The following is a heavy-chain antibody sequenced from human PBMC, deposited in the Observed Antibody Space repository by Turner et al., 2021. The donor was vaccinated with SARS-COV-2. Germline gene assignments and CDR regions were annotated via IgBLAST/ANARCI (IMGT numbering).Heavy chain of an antibody. CDR1: GYTFTSYD. J-gene: IGHJ4*02. CDR3: ARAFTAMVRVDY. V-gene: IGHV1-8*01. D-gene: IGHD5-18*01. CDR2: MNPNSGNT. Sequence: QVQLVQSGAEVKKPGASVKVSCKASGYTFTSYDINWVRQATGQGLGWMGWMNPNSGNTGYAQKFQGRVTMTRNTSISTAYMGLSSLRSEDTAVYYCARAFTAMVRVDYWGQGTLVTVSS.